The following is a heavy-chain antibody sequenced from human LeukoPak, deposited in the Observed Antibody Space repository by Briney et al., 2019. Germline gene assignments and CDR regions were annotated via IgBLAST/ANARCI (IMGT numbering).Heavy chain of an antibody. CDR3: AGIYGFWFPFWFDP. D-gene: IGHD3-3*01. J-gene: IGHJ5*02. CDR1: GFTFSSYE. Sequence: GGSLRLSCAASGFTFSSYEMNWVRQAPGKGLEWVSYISSSGSTIYYADSVKGRFTISRDNAKNSLYLQMNSLRAEDTAVYYCAGIYGFWFPFWFDPWGQGTLVTVSS. V-gene: IGHV3-48*03. CDR2: ISSSGSTI.